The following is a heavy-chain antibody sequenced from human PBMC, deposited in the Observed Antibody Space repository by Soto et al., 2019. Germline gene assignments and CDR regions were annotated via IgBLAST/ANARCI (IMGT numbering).Heavy chain of an antibody. CDR2: ISSSSSTF. D-gene: IGHD1-1*01. CDR3: ATSFITTVGTTA. CDR1: GFTFNNYG. J-gene: IGHJ4*02. Sequence: GGSLRLSCEASGFTFNNYGINWVRQAPGKGLEWVSHISSSSSTFYYAESVKGRFSISRDNAKNSLYLQMSSLRGEDTAVYYCATSFITTVGTTAWGQGTQVTVSS. V-gene: IGHV3-48*01.